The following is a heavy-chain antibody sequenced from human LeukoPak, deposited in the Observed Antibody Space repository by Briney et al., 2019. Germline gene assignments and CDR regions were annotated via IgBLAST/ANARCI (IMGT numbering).Heavy chain of an antibody. CDR3: AREMVRGVIIYYYMDV. CDR1: GFTFSSYG. CDR2: IWYDGTNK. J-gene: IGHJ6*03. D-gene: IGHD3-10*01. V-gene: IGHV3-30*19. Sequence: PGGSLRLSCAASGFTFSSYGMHWVRQAPGKGLEWVAVIWYDGTNKYYADSVKGRFTISRDNSKNTLYLQMNSLRAEDTAVYYCAREMVRGVIIYYYMDVWGKGTTVTVSS.